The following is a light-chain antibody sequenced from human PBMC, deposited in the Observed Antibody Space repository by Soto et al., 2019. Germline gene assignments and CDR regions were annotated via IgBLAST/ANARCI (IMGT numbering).Light chain of an antibody. V-gene: IGKV1-6*01. CDR3: HHDHNYPFT. CDR2: VSF. Sequence: IQMTQSPSSLPASVGDRVTITCRASQGMSVGLGWYQQKPGKAPNLLISVSFSFQSGVPSRFSGSGSGTEFTLTISSLRPEDVATYYCHHDHNYPFTFGRGTKVDIK. CDR1: QGMSVG. J-gene: IGKJ4*01.